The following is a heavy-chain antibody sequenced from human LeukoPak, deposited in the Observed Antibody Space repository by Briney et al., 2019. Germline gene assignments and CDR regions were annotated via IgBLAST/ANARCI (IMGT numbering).Heavy chain of an antibody. CDR2: ISSSSSTI. CDR3: ASWSTRYYFDY. Sequence: GGSLRLSCAASGFTFSSYSMNWVRQAPGKGLEWVSYISSSSSTIYYADSVKGRFTISRDNAKNSLYLQMNSLRAEDTAVYYCASWSTRYYFDYWGQGTLVTVSS. CDR1: GFTFSSYS. J-gene: IGHJ4*02. V-gene: IGHV3-48*01.